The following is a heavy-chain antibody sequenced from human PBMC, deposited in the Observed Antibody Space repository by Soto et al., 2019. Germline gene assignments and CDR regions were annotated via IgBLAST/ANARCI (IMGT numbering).Heavy chain of an antibody. CDR1: GYSFRSYW. CDR2: IYPGDSDT. CDR3: ARHAGYCSTSSCSQNDF. Sequence: GESLKLSCRSSGYSFRSYWICWVRQLPWKVLEWMGIIYPGDSDTIYSPSFQGQVTFSADKSTNTAYLQWSSLKASDTATYYCARHAGYCSTSSCSQNDFWGQGTLVNVSP. D-gene: IGHD2-2*01. V-gene: IGHV5-51*01. J-gene: IGHJ4*02.